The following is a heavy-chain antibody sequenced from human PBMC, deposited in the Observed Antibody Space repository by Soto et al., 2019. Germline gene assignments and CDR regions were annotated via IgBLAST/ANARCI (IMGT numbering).Heavy chain of an antibody. D-gene: IGHD5-12*01. CDR2: LHHGGST. J-gene: IGHJ4*02. V-gene: IGHV4-4*02. Sequence: SETLSLTCDVSRYSINNNNWWSWVRQPPGGGLEWIGELHHGGSTNYNPSLESRATFSVDISKNQFFLKLSSVTAADTAVYYCTKNSAYALDYWGQGTLVTAPQ. CDR1: RYSINNNNW. CDR3: TKNSAYALDY.